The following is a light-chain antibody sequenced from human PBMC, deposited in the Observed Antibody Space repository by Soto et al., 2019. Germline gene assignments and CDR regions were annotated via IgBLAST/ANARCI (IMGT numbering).Light chain of an antibody. CDR3: LQHDTYPFT. Sequence: DIQMTQSRSSLSASVGDRVTITCRASQGINNVLGWYQQGPGKAPKRLIYAASNLEGGVPSRFSGSVSGTEFTLTISSLQPEVFATYYCLQHDTYPFTFGPGTKVDVK. CDR2: AAS. V-gene: IGKV1-17*01. J-gene: IGKJ3*01. CDR1: QGINNV.